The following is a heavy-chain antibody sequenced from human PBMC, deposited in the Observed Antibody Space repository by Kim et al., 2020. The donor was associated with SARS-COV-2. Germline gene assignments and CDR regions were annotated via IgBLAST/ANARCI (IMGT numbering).Heavy chain of an antibody. Sequence: CAASVKGGFTISRDDSQNMAYLQMSSLKTEDTGVYYCSRFVDYYYGMDVWGQGTTVTVSS. J-gene: IGHJ6*02. V-gene: IGHV3-73*01. CDR3: SRFVDYYYGMDV.